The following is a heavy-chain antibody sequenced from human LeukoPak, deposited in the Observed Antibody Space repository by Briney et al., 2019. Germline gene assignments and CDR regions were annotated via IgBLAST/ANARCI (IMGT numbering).Heavy chain of an antibody. CDR2: ISVYNGDT. J-gene: IGHJ1*01. D-gene: IGHD1-7*01. Sequence: ASVKVSCKASGYIFTSYGMNWVRQAPGQGLEWVGWISVYNGDTYYAQKLQGRVTMTTDTSTSTVYMDLRGLRSDDTAWYYCARGLGWNSPYAEYFLHWGQGTLVTVSS. CDR3: ARGLGWNSPYAEYFLH. CDR1: GYIFTSYG. V-gene: IGHV1-18*01.